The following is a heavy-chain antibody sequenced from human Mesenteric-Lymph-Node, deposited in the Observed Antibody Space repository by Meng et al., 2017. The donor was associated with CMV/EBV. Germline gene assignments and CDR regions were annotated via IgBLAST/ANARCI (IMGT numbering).Heavy chain of an antibody. D-gene: IGHD3-3*01. V-gene: IGHV3-30*02. J-gene: IGHJ4*02. CDR2: IGNDGTNK. CDR3: AKSGYYDFWSGSTNLPFDY. Sequence: GGSLRLSCAASGFTFSSYGMHWVRQAPGKGLEWVAFIGNDGTNKYHADSVKGRFTISRDNSKNTLYLQLNSLRPDDTAVFYCAKSGYYDFWSGSTNLPFDYWGQGTLVTVSS. CDR1: GFTFSSYG.